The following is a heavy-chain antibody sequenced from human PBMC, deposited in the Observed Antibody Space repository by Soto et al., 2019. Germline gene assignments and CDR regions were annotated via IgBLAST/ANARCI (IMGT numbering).Heavy chain of an antibody. Sequence: EVQLVESGGGLVKPGGSLRLSCAASGFTFSSYSMNWVRQAPGKGLEWVAAISSSSSYIYYADSVKGRFTISRDNAKNYLYLQMNSLRAEDTAVYYCARDRFACDGFGRGYALYYYYYMDVWGKGTTVTVSS. CDR2: ISSSSSYI. D-gene: IGHD2-8*01. V-gene: IGHV3-21*01. J-gene: IGHJ6*03. CDR3: ARDRFACDGFGRGYALYYYYYMDV. CDR1: GFTFSSYS.